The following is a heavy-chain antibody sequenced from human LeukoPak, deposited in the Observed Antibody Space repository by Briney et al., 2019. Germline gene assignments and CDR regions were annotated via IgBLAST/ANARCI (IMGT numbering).Heavy chain of an antibody. D-gene: IGHD5-24*01. V-gene: IGHV3-23*01. CDR1: GFTFSSYA. Sequence: GGSLRLSCAASGFTFSSYAMSWVRQAPGKGLEWVSAISGSGGSTFYADSVKGRFTISRDNSKNTLYLQMNSLRAKDTAVYYCAKDRRDGYTADAFDIWGQGTMVTVSS. CDR2: ISGSGGST. J-gene: IGHJ3*02. CDR3: AKDRRDGYTADAFDI.